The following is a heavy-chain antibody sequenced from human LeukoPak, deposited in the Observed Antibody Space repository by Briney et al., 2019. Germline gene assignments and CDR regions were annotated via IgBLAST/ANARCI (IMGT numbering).Heavy chain of an antibody. V-gene: IGHV3-30-3*01. D-gene: IGHD4-17*01. J-gene: IGHJ4*02. CDR3: ARPGTTVTTAGYFGY. Sequence: PGGSLRLSCAASGFTFSSYAMHWVRQAPGKGLEWVAVISYDGSNKYYADSVKGRFTISRDNSKNTLYLQMNSLRAEDTAVYYCARPGTTVTTAGYFGYWGQGTLVTVSS. CDR2: ISYDGSNK. CDR1: GFTFSSYA.